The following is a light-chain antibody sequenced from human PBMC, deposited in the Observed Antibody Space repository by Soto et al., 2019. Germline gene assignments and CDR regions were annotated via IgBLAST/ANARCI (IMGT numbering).Light chain of an antibody. CDR1: QSVSNN. J-gene: IGKJ1*01. CDR3: QHYTNSPPWP. Sequence: EIGMSISPATLSVTPGEIATLSCRSSQSVSNNLAWYQQKPGQAPRLLIYGASTRATGIPARFSGSGSGIEFSLTISSLQSEDFAVYYWQHYTNSPPWPSGQGSKGDI. CDR2: GAS. V-gene: IGKV3-15*01.